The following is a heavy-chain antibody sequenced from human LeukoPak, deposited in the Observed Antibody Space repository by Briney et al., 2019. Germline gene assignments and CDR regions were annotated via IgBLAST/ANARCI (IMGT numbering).Heavy chain of an antibody. CDR1: GGTFSSYA. CDR3: ARDGMSGSYLGVDY. J-gene: IGHJ4*02. CDR2: IIPIFGTA. D-gene: IGHD1-26*01. Sequence: SVKVSCKASGGTFSSYAISWVRQAPGQGLEWMGGIIPIFGTANYAQKFQGRVTITADESTSTAYMELSSLRSEDTAVYYCARDGMSGSYLGVDYWGQGTLATVSS. V-gene: IGHV1-69*01.